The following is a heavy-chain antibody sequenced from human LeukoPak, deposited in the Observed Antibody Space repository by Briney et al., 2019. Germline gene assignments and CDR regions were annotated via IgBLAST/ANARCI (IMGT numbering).Heavy chain of an antibody. Sequence: SVKVSCKASGGTFSSYAISWVRHAPGQGREWMGGIIPIFGAANYAQKFQGRVTITTDESTSTAYMELSSLRSEDTAVYYCARDQDVYYDSSGYYGMDVWGQGTTVTVSS. CDR1: GGTFSSYA. D-gene: IGHD3-22*01. CDR3: ARDQDVYYDSSGYYGMDV. V-gene: IGHV1-69*05. J-gene: IGHJ6*02. CDR2: IIPIFGAA.